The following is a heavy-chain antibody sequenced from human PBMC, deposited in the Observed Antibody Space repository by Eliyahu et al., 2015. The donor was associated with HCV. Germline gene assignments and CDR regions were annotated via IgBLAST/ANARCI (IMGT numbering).Heavy chain of an antibody. CDR1: GFXFSSHG. D-gene: IGHD2/OR15-2a*01. CDR3: ARDIGVIQYLLDY. V-gene: IGHV3-33*01. Sequence: QVQLVESGGGVVQPETSLRLSXXASGFXFSSHGMHWVRQXPGKGLEWVAVLWYDESKKYYAESVRGRFTVSRDISKNTLFLQMNSLRVEDTAVYYCARDIGVIQYLLDYWGQGTLVTVSS. CDR2: LWYDESKK. J-gene: IGHJ4*02.